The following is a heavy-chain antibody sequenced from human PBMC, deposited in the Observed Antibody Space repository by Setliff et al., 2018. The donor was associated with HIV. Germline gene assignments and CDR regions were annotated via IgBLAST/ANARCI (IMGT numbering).Heavy chain of an antibody. Sequence: ASVKVSCKSSGYTFTSYGISWVRQAPGQGLEWVGWISAYNGNTNYAQKLQGRVTMTTDTSTSTAYMELRSLRSDDTAVYCCARDYCSSTTCQDYFDYWGQGTLVTVSS. CDR1: GYTFTSYG. V-gene: IGHV1-18*01. J-gene: IGHJ4*02. CDR2: ISAYNGNT. D-gene: IGHD2-2*01. CDR3: ARDYCSSTTCQDYFDY.